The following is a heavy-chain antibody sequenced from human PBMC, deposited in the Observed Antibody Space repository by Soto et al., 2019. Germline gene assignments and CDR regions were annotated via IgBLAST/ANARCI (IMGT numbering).Heavy chain of an antibody. CDR3: ARAQKWRQLSLNVFDL. CDR1: GFTIENSV. CDR2: ITGAGDGT. Sequence: EVQLVESGGGLVQPGGSLRLSCEASGFTIENSVMHWVRQTPGKGLMSVSRITGAGDGTLYADSVQGRFTISRDNAKNTVYLHMTGLRVEETAVYYCARAQKWRQLSLNVFDLWGQGTTVTVSS. D-gene: IGHD5-18*01. J-gene: IGHJ3*01. V-gene: IGHV3-74*01.